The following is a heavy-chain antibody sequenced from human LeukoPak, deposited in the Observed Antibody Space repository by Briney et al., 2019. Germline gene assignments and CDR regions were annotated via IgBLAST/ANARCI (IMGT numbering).Heavy chain of an antibody. CDR2: IKQDGSEK. CDR1: GFTLSSYW. Sequence: GGPLRLSCAASGFTLSSYWMSWVRQAPGKGLEWVANIKQDGSEKYYVDSVMGRFTISRDNAKNTLYLQMGSLRAEDMAVYYCARYGSGSYYKYWGQGTLVTVSS. V-gene: IGHV3-7*01. D-gene: IGHD3-10*01. J-gene: IGHJ4*02. CDR3: ARYGSGSYYKY.